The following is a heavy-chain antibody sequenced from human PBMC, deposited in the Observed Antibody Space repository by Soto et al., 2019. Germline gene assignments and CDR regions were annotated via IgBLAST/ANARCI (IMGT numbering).Heavy chain of an antibody. Sequence: SETLSLTCTVSGESINTEGYFWAWIRQPPGNGLEWLGSLYYSGTSYYNPSLMSRVSISSDMSRNQFFLRLTSVTAADTAVYYCVRLLSGYFDSWGQGTLVTVSS. CDR1: GESINTEGYF. V-gene: IGHV4-39*01. D-gene: IGHD3-22*01. J-gene: IGHJ4*02. CDR2: LYYSGTS. CDR3: VRLLSGYFDS.